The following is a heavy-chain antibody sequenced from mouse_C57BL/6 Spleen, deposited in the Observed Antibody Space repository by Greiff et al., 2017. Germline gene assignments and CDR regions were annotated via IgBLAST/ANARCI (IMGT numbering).Heavy chain of an antibody. V-gene: IGHV5-17*01. Sequence: EVHLVESGGGLVKPGGSLKLSCAASGFTFSDYGMHWVRQAPEKGLEWVAYISSGSSTIYYADTVKGRFTISRDNAKNTLFLQMTSLRSEDTAIYYCARRGNGYQAMDYWGQGTSVTVSS. J-gene: IGHJ4*01. CDR2: ISSGSSTI. CDR3: ARRGNGYQAMDY. CDR1: GFTFSDYG.